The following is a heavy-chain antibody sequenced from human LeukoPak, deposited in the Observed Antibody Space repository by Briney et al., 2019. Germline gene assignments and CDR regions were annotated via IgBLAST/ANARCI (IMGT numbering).Heavy chain of an antibody. CDR3: AVESLGDSSGYRQGFDY. CDR1: GGTSSSYA. D-gene: IGHD3-22*01. CDR2: IIPIFGTA. Sequence: ASVKVSCKASGGTSSSYAISWVRQAPGQGLEWMGGIIPIFGTANYAQKFQGRVTITTDESTSTAYMELSSLRSEDTAVYYCAVESLGDSSGYRQGFDYWGQGTLVTVSS. V-gene: IGHV1-69*05. J-gene: IGHJ4*02.